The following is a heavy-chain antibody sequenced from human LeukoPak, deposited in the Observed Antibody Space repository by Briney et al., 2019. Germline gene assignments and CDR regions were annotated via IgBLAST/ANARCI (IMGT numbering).Heavy chain of an antibody. J-gene: IGHJ4*02. CDR2: INPNSGVV. CDR3: ARGEMSTITIDY. Sequence: ASVKVSCKASGYTFTGYYIHWVRQAPGQGLEWMGWINPNSGVVNYAQRFQGRVTMTRDTPISTAYMEVSRVRSDDTAVYYCARGEMSTITIDYWGQGTLVTVSS. V-gene: IGHV1-2*02. D-gene: IGHD5-24*01. CDR1: GYTFTGYY.